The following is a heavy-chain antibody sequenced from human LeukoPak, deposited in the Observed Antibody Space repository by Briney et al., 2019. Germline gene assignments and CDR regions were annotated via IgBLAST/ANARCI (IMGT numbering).Heavy chain of an antibody. CDR1: GVTFSNYA. CDR2: ISDSGTST. D-gene: IGHD3-9*01. CDR3: AKGFHWLFPLDS. J-gene: IGHJ4*02. Sequence: PGGSLRLSCVVSGVTFSNYAMSWVRQAPGKGLEWVSGISDSGTSTYYADSVRGRFTISRDNSKNTFFLQMNSLTADDTAAYYCAKGFHWLFPLDSWGQGTLVTVSS. V-gene: IGHV3-23*01.